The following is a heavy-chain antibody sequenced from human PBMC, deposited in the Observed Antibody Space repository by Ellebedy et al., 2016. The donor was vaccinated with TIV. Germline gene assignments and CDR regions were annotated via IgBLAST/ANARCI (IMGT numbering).Heavy chain of an antibody. CDR1: GGSIGRGGHY. CDR2: MDYTGSA. J-gene: IGHJ3*02. V-gene: IGHV4-31*03. D-gene: IGHD3-22*01. CDR3: ARETPSYNYESSGGIAFDI. Sequence: SETLSLTCSVSGGSIGRGGHYWTWIRQHPGKGLEWIGYMDYTGSAKYNPSLKSRAIISGDTSKKQFSLRLTSVTAADTAVYYCARETPSYNYESSGGIAFDIWGQGTMVTVSS.